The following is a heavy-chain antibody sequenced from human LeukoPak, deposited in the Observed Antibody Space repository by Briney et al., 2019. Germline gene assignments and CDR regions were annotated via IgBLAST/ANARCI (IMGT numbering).Heavy chain of an antibody. V-gene: IGHV3-20*04. CDR1: GFTFDDYG. J-gene: IGHJ4*02. Sequence: GGSLRLSCAASGFTFDDYGMSWVRQAPGKGLEWVSGINWNGGSTGYADSVKGRFTISRDNAKNTLYLQMNSLRPEDTAVYYCARDGNAGYNYYFDNWGQGILVTVSS. D-gene: IGHD5-24*01. CDR3: ARDGNAGYNYYFDN. CDR2: INWNGGST.